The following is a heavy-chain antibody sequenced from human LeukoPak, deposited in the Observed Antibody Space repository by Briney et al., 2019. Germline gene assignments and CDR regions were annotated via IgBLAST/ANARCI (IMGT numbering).Heavy chain of an antibody. J-gene: IGHJ4*02. CDR1: GFTFSSYA. CDR3: AKDINWGVFYYFDY. V-gene: IGHV3-23*01. CDR2: ISGSGGST. Sequence: GGSLRLSCAASGFTFSSYAMSWVRQAPGKGLEWVSAISGSGGSTYHADSVKGRFTISRDNSKNTLYLQMNSLRAEDTAVYYCAKDINWGVFYYFDYWGQGTLVTVSS. D-gene: IGHD3-16*01.